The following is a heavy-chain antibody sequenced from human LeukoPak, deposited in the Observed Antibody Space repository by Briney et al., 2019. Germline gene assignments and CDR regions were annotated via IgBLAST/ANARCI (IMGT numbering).Heavy chain of an antibody. CDR1: GFTFSSYE. CDR3: AKVSGYSSSFGY. Sequence: GGSLRLSCAASGFTFSSYEMNWVRQAPGKGLEWVSYISSSGSTIYYADSVKGRFTISRDNAKNSLYLQMNSLRAEDTAVYYCAKVSGYSSSFGYWGQGTLVTVSS. J-gene: IGHJ4*02. V-gene: IGHV3-48*03. D-gene: IGHD6-13*01. CDR2: ISSSGSTI.